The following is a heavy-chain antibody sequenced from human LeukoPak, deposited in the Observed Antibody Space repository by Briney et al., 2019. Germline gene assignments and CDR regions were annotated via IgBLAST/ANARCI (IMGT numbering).Heavy chain of an antibody. D-gene: IGHD2-15*01. CDR2: IWYDGSNK. V-gene: IGHV3-33*01. Sequence: GGSLRLSCAASGITFRSYGMHWVRQAPGKGLEWVAFIWYDGSNKYYADSVKGRFTISRDNSRNTLFLQMNSLRAEDTAVYYCARSHTRYRRWFDPWGQGTLVTVSS. J-gene: IGHJ5*02. CDR3: ARSHTRYRRWFDP. CDR1: GITFRSYG.